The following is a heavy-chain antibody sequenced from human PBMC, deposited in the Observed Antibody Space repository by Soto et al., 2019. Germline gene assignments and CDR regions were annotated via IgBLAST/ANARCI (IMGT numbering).Heavy chain of an antibody. D-gene: IGHD2-2*01. Sequence: EVQLVESGGGLVKPGGSLRLSCAASGFTFSSYSMNWVRQAQGKGLEWVSSISSSSSYIYYADSVKGRFTISRDNAKNSLYLQMNLLRAEDTAVYYCARTLLGYCSSTSCQSPILFDYWGQGTLVTVSS. CDR3: ARTLLGYCSSTSCQSPILFDY. CDR1: GFTFSSYS. CDR2: ISSSSSYI. V-gene: IGHV3-21*01. J-gene: IGHJ4*02.